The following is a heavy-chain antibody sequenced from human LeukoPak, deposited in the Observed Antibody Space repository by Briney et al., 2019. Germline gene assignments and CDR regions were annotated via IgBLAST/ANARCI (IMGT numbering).Heavy chain of an antibody. CDR3: ARGPRTARRFRYFDY. CDR2: IYYSGST. CDR1: GGSISSSSYY. V-gene: IGHV4-39*07. J-gene: IGHJ4*02. Sequence: SETLSLTCSVSGGSISSSSYYWGWIRQPPGKGLEWIGTIYYSGSTYYNPSLKSRVTISVVTSKNQFSLKLSSVTAADTAVYYCARGPRTARRFRYFDYWGQGTLVTVSS. D-gene: IGHD6-6*01.